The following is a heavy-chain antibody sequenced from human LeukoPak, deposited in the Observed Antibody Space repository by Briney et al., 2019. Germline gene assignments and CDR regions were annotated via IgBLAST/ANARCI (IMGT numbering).Heavy chain of an antibody. CDR2: ISYTGIT. V-gene: IGHV4-59*01. J-gene: IGHJ4*02. Sequence: SETLSLTCTVSGGSINSYYWSWVRQPPGKGLEWIGYISYTGITSYKPSLKSRVTISVDTSKNQFSLNLSSVTAADTAVYYCARGGRATVITYWGQGTLVTVSS. CDR1: GGSINSYY. D-gene: IGHD4-11*01. CDR3: ARGGRATVITY.